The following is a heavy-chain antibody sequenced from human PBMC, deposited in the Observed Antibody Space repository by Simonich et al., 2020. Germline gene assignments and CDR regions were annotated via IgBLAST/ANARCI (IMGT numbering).Heavy chain of an antibody. D-gene: IGHD3-16*01. CDR1: GFTFSSYA. J-gene: IGHJ2*01. Sequence: EVQLLESGGGLVQPGGSLRLSCAASGFTFSSYAMSWVRQAPGKGLGWVTDISGSGGSTDSADSVKGRFTISRDNSKNTLYLQMNSLRAEDTAVYYCAKGLGGDWYFDLWGRGTLVTVSS. CDR2: ISGSGGST. V-gene: IGHV3-23*01. CDR3: AKGLGGDWYFDL.